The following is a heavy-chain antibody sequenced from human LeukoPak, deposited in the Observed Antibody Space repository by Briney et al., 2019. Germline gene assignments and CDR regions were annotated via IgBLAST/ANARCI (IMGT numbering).Heavy chain of an antibody. CDR3: AKDHANTPVVTN. CDR2: ISYDGSNK. CDR1: GFTFSSYG. Sequence: GGSLRLSCAASGFTFSSYGVHWVRQAPGKGLEWVAVISYDGSNKYYADSVKGRFTISRDNSKNTLYLQMNSLRAEDTAVYYCAKDHANTPVVTNWGQGILVSVSS. J-gene: IGHJ4*02. V-gene: IGHV3-30*18. D-gene: IGHD2-21*02.